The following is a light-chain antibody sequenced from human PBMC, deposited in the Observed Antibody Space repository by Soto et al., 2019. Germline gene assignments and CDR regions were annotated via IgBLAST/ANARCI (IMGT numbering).Light chain of an antibody. CDR2: TSS. J-gene: IGKJ1*01. Sequence: DIQMTQSPASLSASVGDRVTISCRASQRIGRNLNWYQQTPGKAPKLLIFTSSSLQSGVPSRFSGRGSGTDFIFTIRNLQPEESATYFCQQSYSTPPTFGQGTKGEIK. CDR3: QQSYSTPPT. V-gene: IGKV1-39*01. CDR1: QRIGRN.